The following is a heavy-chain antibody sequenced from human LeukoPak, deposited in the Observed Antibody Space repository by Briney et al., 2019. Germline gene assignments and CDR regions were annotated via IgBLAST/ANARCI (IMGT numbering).Heavy chain of an antibody. CDR3: AREGAMVAD. CDR2: IKQDGSDK. Sequence: GGSLRLSCAASGFTFSSYWMTWVRQAPGRGLEWVANIKQDGSDKYYVDSVKGRFTISRDNSKNTLYLQMNSLRAEDTAVYYCAREGAMVADWGQGTLVTVSS. J-gene: IGHJ4*02. D-gene: IGHD5-18*01. CDR1: GFTFSSYW. V-gene: IGHV3-7*01.